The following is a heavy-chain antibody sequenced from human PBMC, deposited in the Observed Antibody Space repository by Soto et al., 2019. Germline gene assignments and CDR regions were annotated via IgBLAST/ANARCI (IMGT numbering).Heavy chain of an antibody. CDR3: ARQPNSYGTFDY. CDR2: MNPNSGNT. Sequence: QVPLVQSGAEVKKPGASVKVSCKASGYTFTSYDINWVRQATGQGLEWMGWMNPNSGNTGYAQKFQGRVTMTRNTSISTAYMELSSLRSEDTAVYYCARQPNSYGTFDYWGQGTLVTVSS. J-gene: IGHJ4*02. CDR1: GYTFTSYD. D-gene: IGHD4-17*01. V-gene: IGHV1-8*01.